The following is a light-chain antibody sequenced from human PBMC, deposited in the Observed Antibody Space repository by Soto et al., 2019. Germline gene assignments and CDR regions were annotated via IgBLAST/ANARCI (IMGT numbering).Light chain of an antibody. V-gene: IGLV1-47*01. CDR1: SSNIEYNS. CDR3: ASWDDSLRGFV. CDR2: RNN. J-gene: IGLJ1*01. Sequence: QSVLTQPPSASGTPGQRVTISCSGSSSNIEYNSVYWYQQLPGSAPKLLIHRNNQRPSGVPDRFSGSKSGTSASLAISGLRSEDEADYHCASWDDSLRGFVFGTGTKLT.